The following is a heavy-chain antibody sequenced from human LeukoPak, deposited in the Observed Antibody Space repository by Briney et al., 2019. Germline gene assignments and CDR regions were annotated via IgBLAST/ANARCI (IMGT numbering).Heavy chain of an antibody. Sequence: SETLSLTCTVSGDSISSDYWTWIRQPPGKGLEWLGYIYNSGSTNYNPSLKSRVTMSVDTSNNQFSLKLNCVTAADTAVYYCARVGYSYGYGVQYRWFDPWGQGTLVTVSS. V-gene: IGHV4-59*01. CDR1: GDSISSDY. J-gene: IGHJ5*02. D-gene: IGHD5-18*01. CDR3: ARVGYSYGYGVQYRWFDP. CDR2: IYNSGST.